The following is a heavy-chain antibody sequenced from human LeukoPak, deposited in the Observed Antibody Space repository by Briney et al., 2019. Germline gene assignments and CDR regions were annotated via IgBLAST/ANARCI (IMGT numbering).Heavy chain of an antibody. CDR1: GGSISSGSYY. Sequence: PSETLSLTCTVSGGSISSGSYYWRWIRQPAGKGLEWIGRIYTSGSTNYNPSLKSRVTISVDTSKNQFSLKLSSVTAADTAVYYCARERVIAARPHFIYYYYMDVWGKGTTVTVSS. V-gene: IGHV4-61*02. J-gene: IGHJ6*03. CDR2: IYTSGST. CDR3: ARERVIAARPHFIYYYYMDV. D-gene: IGHD6-6*01.